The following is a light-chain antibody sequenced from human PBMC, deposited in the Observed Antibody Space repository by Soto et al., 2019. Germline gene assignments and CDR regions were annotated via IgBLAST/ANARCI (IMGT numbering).Light chain of an antibody. CDR1: QSVSSSY. Sequence: EIVLTQSPGTLSLSPGERATLSCRASQSVSSSYLAWYQQKPGQAPRLLIYGASSRATGIPDRFSGSGSGTDFTLTISRLEPVDSAVYYCQQYGSSPRTFGQGTKVEIK. J-gene: IGKJ1*01. CDR2: GAS. CDR3: QQYGSSPRT. V-gene: IGKV3-20*01.